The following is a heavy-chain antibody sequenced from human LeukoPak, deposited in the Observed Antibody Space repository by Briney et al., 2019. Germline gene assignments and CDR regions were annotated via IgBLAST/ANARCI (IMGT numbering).Heavy chain of an antibody. D-gene: IGHD6-19*01. CDR1: GGSISSYY. J-gene: IGHJ4*02. Sequence: PSETLSLTCTVSGGSISSYYWSWIRQPPGKGLEWIGYIYYSGSTNYNPSLKSRVTISVDTSKNQFSLKLSSVTAADTAVYYCARDIAVAGRGPGFDYWGQGTLVTVSS. V-gene: IGHV4-59*01. CDR3: ARDIAVAGRGPGFDY. CDR2: IYYSGST.